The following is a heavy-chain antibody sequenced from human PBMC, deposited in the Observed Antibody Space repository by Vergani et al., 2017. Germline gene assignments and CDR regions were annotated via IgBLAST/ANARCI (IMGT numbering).Heavy chain of an antibody. CDR2: IYSTGST. V-gene: IGHV4-59*13. Sequence: QVQLEESGPGLVKPSETLSLTCTVSGCSFNTYYWSWIRQSPGKGLEWIGYIYSTGSTNYNPSLNSRVTMSVDTSKNQFSLKLRSVAAADTDVYFCARGSRAEGGSGPDKWGQGTQVSV. CDR3: ARGSRAEGGSGPDK. D-gene: IGHD6-13*01. J-gene: IGHJ4*02. CDR1: GCSFNTYY.